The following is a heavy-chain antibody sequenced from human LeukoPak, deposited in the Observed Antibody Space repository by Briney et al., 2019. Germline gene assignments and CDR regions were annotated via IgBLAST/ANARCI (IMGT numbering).Heavy chain of an antibody. J-gene: IGHJ4*02. CDR2: ISPTTNTI. D-gene: IGHD3-10*01. V-gene: IGHV3-48*04. CDR1: GFTFSSYS. CDR3: ARGGHYYGSGSYRGDF. Sequence: GGSLRLSCAASGFTFSSYSMSWVRQAPGKGLEWVSYISPTTNTIYYADSVKGRFTISRDNAKNSLFLQVDSLRAEDSAVYYCARGGHYYGSGSYRGDFWGQGTLVIVSS.